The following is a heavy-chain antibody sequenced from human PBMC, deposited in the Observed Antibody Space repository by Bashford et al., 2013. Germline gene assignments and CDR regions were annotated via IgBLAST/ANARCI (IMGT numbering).Heavy chain of an antibody. J-gene: IGHJ3*01. CDR2: INPNSGGT. Sequence: ASVKVSCKASGYTFSDYYLHWVRQAPGQGLEWMGWINPNSGGTNYAQKFQGRVTMTRDTSISTAYMELSSLRSDDTAVYFCARDGPVVGVWNAFDVVGPRDRWSPSPQ. CDR1: GYTFSDYY. V-gene: IGHV1-2*02. CDR3: ARDGPVVGVWNAFDV. D-gene: IGHD1-26*01.